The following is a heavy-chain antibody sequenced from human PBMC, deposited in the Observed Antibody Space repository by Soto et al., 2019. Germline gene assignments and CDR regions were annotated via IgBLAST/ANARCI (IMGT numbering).Heavy chain of an antibody. J-gene: IGHJ4*02. CDR1: GFTFSSYA. CDR2: ISGSGGST. D-gene: IGHD1-7*01. CDR3: EKDRTNLSSRDYFDY. V-gene: IGHV3-23*01. Sequence: PGGSLRLSCAASGFTFSSYAMSWVRQAPGKGLEWVSAISGSGGSTYYADSVKGRFTISRDNSKNTLYLQMNSLRAEDTAVYYYEKDRTNLSSRDYFDYWGQGTLVTVSS.